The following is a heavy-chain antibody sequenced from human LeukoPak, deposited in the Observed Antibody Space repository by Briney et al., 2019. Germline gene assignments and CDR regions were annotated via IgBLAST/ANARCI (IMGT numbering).Heavy chain of an antibody. J-gene: IGHJ3*02. Sequence: GGSLRLSCAASGFTFSSYAMSWVRQAPGKGLEWVSAISGSGGSTYYADSVKGRFTISRDNSKNTLYLQMNSLRAEDTAVYYCASVGAIRGAFDIWGQGTMVTVSS. V-gene: IGHV3-23*01. CDR1: GFTFSSYA. CDR3: ASVGAIRGAFDI. D-gene: IGHD1-26*01. CDR2: ISGSGGST.